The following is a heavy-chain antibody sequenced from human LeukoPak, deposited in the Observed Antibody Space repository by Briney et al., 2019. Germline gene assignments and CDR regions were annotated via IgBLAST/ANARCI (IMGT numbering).Heavy chain of an antibody. CDR3: ARRGTGHGMDV. Sequence: GGSLRLSCAASGFTFNNYWIHWVRQVPGKGLVWVSRINNDGSSASYVDSVKGRFTISRDNARNTLFLQMNSLRAEDTAVYYCARRGTGHGMDVWGQGTTVIVSS. D-gene: IGHD1-1*01. CDR2: INNDGSSA. V-gene: IGHV3-74*01. CDR1: GFTFNNYW. J-gene: IGHJ6*02.